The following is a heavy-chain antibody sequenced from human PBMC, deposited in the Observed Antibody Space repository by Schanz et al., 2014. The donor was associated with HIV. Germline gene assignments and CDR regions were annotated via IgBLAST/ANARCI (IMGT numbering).Heavy chain of an antibody. Sequence: QLRLVESGGGVVRPGTSLRLSCAASGFTFSDHGMHWVRQAPGKGQEWVAVISYDGSNKYYADSVKGRFTISRDNSKNTLYLKMNSLRAEDTAVYYCAKAEDYGDYVGAFDIWGQGTMVTVSS. V-gene: IGHV3-30*18. CDR2: ISYDGSNK. CDR3: AKAEDYGDYVGAFDI. J-gene: IGHJ3*02. D-gene: IGHD4-17*01. CDR1: GFTFSDHG.